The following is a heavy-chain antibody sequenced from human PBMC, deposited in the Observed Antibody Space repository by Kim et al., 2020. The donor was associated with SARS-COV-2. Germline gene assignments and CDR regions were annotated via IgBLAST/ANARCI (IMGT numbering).Heavy chain of an antibody. V-gene: IGHV3-9*01. Sequence: GYADSVKGRFTISRDNAKNSLYLQMNSLRAEDTALYYCAKDRGNKYYFDYWGQGTLVTVSS. D-gene: IGHD1-1*01. CDR3: AKDRGNKYYFDY. J-gene: IGHJ4*02.